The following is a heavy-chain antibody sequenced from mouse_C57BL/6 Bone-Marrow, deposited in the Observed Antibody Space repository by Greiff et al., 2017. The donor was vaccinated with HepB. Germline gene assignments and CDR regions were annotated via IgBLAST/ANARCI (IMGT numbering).Heavy chain of an antibody. CDR3: ETVFITPVVH. CDR2: IYPRRGNT. V-gene: IGHV1-81*01. D-gene: IGHD1-1*01. CDR1: GYTFTSYG. J-gene: IGHJ3*01. Sequence: QVQLQQSGAELARPGASVKLSCKASGYTFTSYGISWVKQRTGQGLEWIGEIYPRRGNTYYNEKFKGKATLTADKSSSTAYMELRILTSEDSAVYFFETVFITPVVHWGQGTLVTVSA.